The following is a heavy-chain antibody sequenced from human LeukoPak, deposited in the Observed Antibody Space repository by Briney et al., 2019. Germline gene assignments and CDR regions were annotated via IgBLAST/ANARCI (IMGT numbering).Heavy chain of an antibody. CDR3: ARGLRSGSAYGHAFDI. CDR1: GFTVSSSY. D-gene: IGHD3-10*01. Sequence: PGGSLRLSCAASGFTVSSSYMTWVRQAPGKGLEWVSVIYSGGTTNYADSVKGRFTISRDNSKNTLYLQMNSLRAEDTAVYYCARGLRSGSAYGHAFDIWGQGTLVTVTS. V-gene: IGHV3-53*01. CDR2: IYSGGTT. J-gene: IGHJ3*02.